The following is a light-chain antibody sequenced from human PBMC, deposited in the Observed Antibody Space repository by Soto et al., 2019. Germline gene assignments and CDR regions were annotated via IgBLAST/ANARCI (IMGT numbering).Light chain of an antibody. Sequence: QSALTQPASVSGSPGQSITISCTGTSSVVGGYNYVSWYQQHPGKAPKVMIYDVSNRPSGVSNRFSGSKSGNTASLSISGLQAEDEADYYCSSYTSRSTYVFGTGTKVTVL. CDR3: SSYTSRSTYV. CDR1: SSVVGGYNY. CDR2: DVS. V-gene: IGLV2-14*01. J-gene: IGLJ1*01.